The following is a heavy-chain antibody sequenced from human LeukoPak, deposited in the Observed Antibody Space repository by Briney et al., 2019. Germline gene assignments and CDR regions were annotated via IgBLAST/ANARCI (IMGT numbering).Heavy chain of an antibody. J-gene: IGHJ3*02. D-gene: IGHD5-18*01. CDR3: ARDSNTAMATPDAFDI. CDR2: IIPIYNVS. Sequence: GASVKVSCKASGGTFSYYAFSWVRQAPGQGPEWIGGIIPIYNVSNYAQKFHGRVTITADKSTSTAYMELSSLRSEDTAVYYCARDSNTAMATPDAFDIWGQGTMVTVSS. CDR1: GGTFSYYA. V-gene: IGHV1-69*10.